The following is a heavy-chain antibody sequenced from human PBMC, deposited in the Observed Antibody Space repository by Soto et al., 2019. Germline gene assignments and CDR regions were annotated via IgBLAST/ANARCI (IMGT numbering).Heavy chain of an antibody. CDR2: IWYDGSNK. CDR1: GFTFSGNG. V-gene: IGHV3-33*01. D-gene: IGHD2-21*02. CDR3: ARDLSGDSYIDY. Sequence: GGSLRLSCEASGFTFSGNGMHWVRQAPGKGLEWVEVIWYDGSNKHYADSVRGRFTISRDTSKNTLYLQMNSLRAEDTAVYYCARDLSGDSYIDYWGQGALVTVSS. J-gene: IGHJ4*02.